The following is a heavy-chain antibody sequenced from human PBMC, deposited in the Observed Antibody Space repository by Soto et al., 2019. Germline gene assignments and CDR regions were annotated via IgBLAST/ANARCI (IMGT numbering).Heavy chain of an antibody. CDR1: GFTFSSYA. CDR3: AKDPGEYSSSYDY. J-gene: IGHJ4*02. D-gene: IGHD6-6*01. CDR2: ISYDGSNK. Sequence: QVQLVESGGGVVQPGRSLRLSCAASGFTFSSYAMHWVRQAPGKGLEWVAVISYDGSNKYYADSVKGRFTISPDNSKNTLYLQMNGLRAEDTAVYYCAKDPGEYSSSYDYWGQGTLVTVSS. V-gene: IGHV3-30-3*01.